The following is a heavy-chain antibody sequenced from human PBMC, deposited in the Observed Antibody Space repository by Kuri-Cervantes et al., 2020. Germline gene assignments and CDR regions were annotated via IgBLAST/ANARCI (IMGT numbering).Heavy chain of an antibody. CDR3: ARGNLGGYMANWFDP. CDR2: INPNSGGT. D-gene: IGHD6-13*01. J-gene: IGHJ5*02. Sequence: ASVKVSCKASGYTFIAYYLNWVRQAPGQGLEWMGWINPNSGGTNYAQKFQGRVTMTRNTSISTAYMELSSLRSEDTAVYYCARGNLGGYMANWFDPWGQGTLVTVSS. V-gene: IGHV1-2*02. CDR1: GYTFIAYY.